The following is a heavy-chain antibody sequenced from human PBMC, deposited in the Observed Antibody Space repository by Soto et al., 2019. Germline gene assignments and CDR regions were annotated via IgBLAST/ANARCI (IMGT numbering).Heavy chain of an antibody. Sequence: SETLSLTCDVYGGSFSDYIWTWIRQPPGKGLEWIGYIYYSGSTYYNPSLKSRVTISVDTSKNQFSLKLSSVTAADTAVYYCARERPDGARLDPWGQGTLVTVSS. CDR2: IYYSGST. V-gene: IGHV4-30-4*08. CDR1: GGSFSDYI. CDR3: ARERPDGARLDP. J-gene: IGHJ5*02. D-gene: IGHD6-6*01.